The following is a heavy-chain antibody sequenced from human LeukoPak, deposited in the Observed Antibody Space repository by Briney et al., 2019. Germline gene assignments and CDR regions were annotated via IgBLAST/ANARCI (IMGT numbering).Heavy chain of an antibody. D-gene: IGHD4-11*01. CDR3: ARDLNYRFDC. V-gene: IGHV3-74*01. CDR2: IKSDGSDT. J-gene: IGHJ4*02. CDR1: GFTFSRYW. Sequence: GGSLRLSCAASGFTFSRYWMHWVRQAPGEGLVWVSRIKSDGSDTTYADSVKGRFTISRDNTKNPLYLQMNSLRAEDTAVYYSARDLNYRFDCWGQGTLVTVSS.